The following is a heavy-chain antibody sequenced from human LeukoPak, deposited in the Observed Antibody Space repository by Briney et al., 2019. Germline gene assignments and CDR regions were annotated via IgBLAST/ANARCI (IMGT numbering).Heavy chain of an antibody. D-gene: IGHD3-22*01. Sequence: PSQTLSLTCTVSGGSISSGGYYWSWIRQHPGKGLEWIGYIYYSGSTYYNPSLNSRVSISVETSQNHFSLKLSSVTAADTAVYYCARAARGTFYYDSSGYYYLKWFDPWGQGTLVTVSS. CDR1: GGSISSGGYY. CDR3: ARAARGTFYYDSSGYYYLKWFDP. CDR2: IYYSGST. J-gene: IGHJ5*02. V-gene: IGHV4-31*03.